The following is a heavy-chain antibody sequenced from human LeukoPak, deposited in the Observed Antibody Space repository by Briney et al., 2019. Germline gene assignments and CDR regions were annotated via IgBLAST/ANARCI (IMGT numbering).Heavy chain of an antibody. CDR1: GGSISSSSYY. D-gene: IGHD3-3*01. V-gene: IGHV4-39*01. Sequence: SETLSLTCTASGGSISSSSYYWGWIRQPPGKGLEWIGSIYYSGSTYYNPSLKSRVTISVDTSKNQFSLKLSSVTAADTAVYYCARHVRQLSYDFWSGYSTAAFDIWGQGTMVTVSS. CDR3: ARHVRQLSYDFWSGYSTAAFDI. CDR2: IYYSGST. J-gene: IGHJ3*02.